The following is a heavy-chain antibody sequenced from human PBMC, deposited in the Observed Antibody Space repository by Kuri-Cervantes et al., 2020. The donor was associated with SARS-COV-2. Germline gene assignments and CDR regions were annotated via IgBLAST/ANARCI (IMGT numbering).Heavy chain of an antibody. CDR1: GYTFTSYY. Sequence: ASVKVSCKASGYTFTSYYMHWVRQAPGQGLEWMGIINPSGGSTSYAQKFQGRVTMTRDTSISTAYMELSRLRSDDTAVYYCARDRQLEQGGAFDIWGQGTMVTVSS. D-gene: IGHD1-1*01. CDR2: INPSGGST. J-gene: IGHJ3*02. V-gene: IGHV1-46*01. CDR3: ARDRQLEQGGAFDI.